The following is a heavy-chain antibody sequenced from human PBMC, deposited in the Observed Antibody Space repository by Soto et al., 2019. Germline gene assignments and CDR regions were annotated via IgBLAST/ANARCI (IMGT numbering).Heavy chain of an antibody. J-gene: IGHJ4*02. CDR3: ARGLVQPAADF. V-gene: IGHV4-59*01. CDR2: IYYSGST. Sequence: PSETLSLTCTVSGGSISSYYWSWIRQPPGKGLEWIGYIYYSGSTNYNPSLKSRVTISVDTSKNQFSLKLSSVTAADTAVYYCARGLVQPAADFWGQGNLVTVSS. D-gene: IGHD6-6*01. CDR1: GGSISSYY.